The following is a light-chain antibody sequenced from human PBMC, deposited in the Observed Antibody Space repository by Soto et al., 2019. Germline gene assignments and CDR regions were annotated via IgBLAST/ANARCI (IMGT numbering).Light chain of an antibody. CDR3: RQYDGSPRT. V-gene: IGKV3-20*01. Sequence: EIVLTQSPATLSLSPGERATLSCRASQSVSSSYLAWYQQKPGQAPRLLIYDASSRAAGIPDRFSGSGSGTDFTLTITRLEPEDFAVYHCRQYDGSPRTFGQGTKVDIK. CDR1: QSVSSSY. J-gene: IGKJ1*01. CDR2: DAS.